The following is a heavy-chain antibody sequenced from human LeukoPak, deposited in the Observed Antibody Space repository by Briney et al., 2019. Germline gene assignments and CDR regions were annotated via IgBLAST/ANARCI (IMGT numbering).Heavy chain of an antibody. CDR2: IYSGGST. D-gene: IGHD6-13*01. V-gene: IGHV3-53*01. Sequence: GGSLRLSCAASGFTVSSNYMSWVRQAPGKGLEWVSVIYSGGSTYYADSVKGRFTISRDNSKNTLYLQMNSLRAEDTAVYYCAKNLAAASDDAFDIWGQGTMVTVSS. J-gene: IGHJ3*02. CDR1: GFTVSSNY. CDR3: AKNLAAASDDAFDI.